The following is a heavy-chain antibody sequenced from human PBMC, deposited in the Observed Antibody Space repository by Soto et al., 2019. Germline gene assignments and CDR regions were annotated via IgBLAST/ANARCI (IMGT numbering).Heavy chain of an antibody. CDR2: IIPIFGTA. CDR1: GGTFSSYA. D-gene: IGHD3-22*01. J-gene: IGHJ1*01. V-gene: IGHV1-69*13. Sequence: SVKVSCKASGGTFSSYAISWVRQAPGQGLEWMGGIIPIFGTANYAQKFQGRVTITADESTSTAYMELSSLRSEDTAVHYCARTYYYDSSGLDPNEYFQHWGQGTLVTVSS. CDR3: ARTYYYDSSGLDPNEYFQH.